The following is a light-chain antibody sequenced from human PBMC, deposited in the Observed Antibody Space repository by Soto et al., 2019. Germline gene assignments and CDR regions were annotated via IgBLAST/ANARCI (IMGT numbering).Light chain of an antibody. Sequence: SVLTQPPSMSGSPGQPVTLSCPGTSSYVDGYNYVSWYQQHPGKAPKLMIYDVSKRPSGVPDRFSGSRSGNTASLTISGLQAEDEADYYCCSYAGSYTKVFGTGTKVTVL. CDR2: DVS. J-gene: IGLJ1*01. V-gene: IGLV2-11*01. CDR1: SSYVDGYNY. CDR3: CSYAGSYTKV.